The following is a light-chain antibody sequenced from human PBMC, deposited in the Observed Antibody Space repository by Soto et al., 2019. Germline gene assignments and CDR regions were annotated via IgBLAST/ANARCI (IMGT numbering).Light chain of an antibody. V-gene: IGKV4-1*01. Sequence: DIVMTQSPEPLAVSLGERATINCKSSQSVLYRPYNKNFLAWYQQKPGQPPKLLIYWASTRESGVPDRFSGSGSGTDFPLTISSLQAEDVAVYYCQQYYSTPLTFGGGTKVEIK. CDR3: QQYYSTPLT. J-gene: IGKJ4*01. CDR2: WAS. CDR1: QSVLYRPYNKNF.